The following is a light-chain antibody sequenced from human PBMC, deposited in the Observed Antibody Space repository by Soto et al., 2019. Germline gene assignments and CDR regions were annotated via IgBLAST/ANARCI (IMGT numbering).Light chain of an antibody. J-gene: IGLJ1*01. Sequence: QSVLTQPRSVSGSPGQSVTIACTGTSSDVGRYDYVSWYQQHPGEAPKLVVYDVTKRPSGVPDRFSGSKSGNTASLTISGLRAEDEADYYCCSYAGIYSYVFGTGTKVTVL. CDR1: SSDVGRYDY. CDR3: CSYAGIYSYV. CDR2: DVT. V-gene: IGLV2-11*01.